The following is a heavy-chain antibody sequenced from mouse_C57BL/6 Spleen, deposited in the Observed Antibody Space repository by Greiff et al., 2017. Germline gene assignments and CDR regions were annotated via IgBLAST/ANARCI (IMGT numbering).Heavy chain of an antibody. CDR1: GFNIKDYY. CDR3: TTDYGSSYDYWYFDV. Sequence: VQLKESGAELVRPGASVKLSCTASGFNIKDYYMHWVKQRPEQGLEWIGRIDPEDGDTEYAPKFQGKATMTADTSSNTAYLQLSSLTSEDTAVYYCTTDYGSSYDYWYFDVWGTGTTVTVSS. CDR2: IDPEDGDT. V-gene: IGHV14-1*01. D-gene: IGHD1-1*01. J-gene: IGHJ1*03.